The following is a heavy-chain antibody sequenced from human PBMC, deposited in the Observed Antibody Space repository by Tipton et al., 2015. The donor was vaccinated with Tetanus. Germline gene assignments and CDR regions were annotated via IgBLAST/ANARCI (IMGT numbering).Heavy chain of an antibody. Sequence: TLSLTCAVYGGSFSGYYWSWIRQPPGKGLEWIGEINHSGSTNYNPSLKSRVTISVDTSKNQLSLKLSSVTAADTAVYYCARGPRIQPNVYPFDYWGQGTLVTVSS. CDR2: INHSGST. D-gene: IGHD2-2*01. CDR1: GGSFSGYY. CDR3: ARGPRIQPNVYPFDY. J-gene: IGHJ4*02. V-gene: IGHV4-34*01.